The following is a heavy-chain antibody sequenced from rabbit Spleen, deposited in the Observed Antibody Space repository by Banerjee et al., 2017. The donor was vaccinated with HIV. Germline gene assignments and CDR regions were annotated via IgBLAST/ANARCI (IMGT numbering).Heavy chain of an antibody. D-gene: IGHD6-1*01. Sequence: PLKESGGGLVPPGGYLKLSCKASGFTLSSYYMNSVRQAPGKGLEWIGYIDPVFGITYYASWVNGRFSISRENAQNTVFLQMTRLTAADTASYFWARTRAIFGYAIDLWGPGTLVTVS. CDR3: ARTRAIFGYAIDL. CDR1: GFTLSSYY. V-gene: IGHV1S7*01. J-gene: IGHJ4*01. CDR2: IDPVFGIT.